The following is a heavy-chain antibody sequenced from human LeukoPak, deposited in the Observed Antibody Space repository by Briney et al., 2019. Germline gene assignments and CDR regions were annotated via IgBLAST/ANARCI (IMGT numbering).Heavy chain of an antibody. CDR3: ARGGRITIFGVVITRGDAFDI. CDR2: IYTSGST. CDR1: GGSISSYY. J-gene: IGHJ3*02. D-gene: IGHD3-3*01. V-gene: IGHV4-4*07. Sequence: SETLPLTCTVSGGSISSYYWSWIRQPAGKGLEWIGRIYTSGSTNYNPSLKSRVTMSVDTSKNQFSLKLSSVTAADTAVYYCARGGRITIFGVVITRGDAFDIWGQGTMVTVSS.